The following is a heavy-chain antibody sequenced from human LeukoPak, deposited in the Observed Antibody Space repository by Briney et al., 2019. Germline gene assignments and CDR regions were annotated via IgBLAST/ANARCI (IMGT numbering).Heavy chain of an antibody. V-gene: IGHV3-13*01. D-gene: IGHD1-26*01. Sequence: GGSLRLSCAASGFTFSSYDMHWVRQATGKGLEWVSAIGTAGDTYYPGSVKGRFTISRENAKNSLYLQMNSLRAGDTAVYYCARAIWDSNGSYLFDYWGQGTLVTVSS. J-gene: IGHJ4*02. CDR2: IGTAGDT. CDR3: ARAIWDSNGSYLFDY. CDR1: GFTFSSYD.